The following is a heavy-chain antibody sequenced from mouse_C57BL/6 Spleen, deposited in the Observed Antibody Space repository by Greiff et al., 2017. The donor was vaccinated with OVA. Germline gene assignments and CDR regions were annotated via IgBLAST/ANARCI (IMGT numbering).Heavy chain of an antibody. CDR3: TRSSGYRGFDY. CDR2: IDPETGGT. D-gene: IGHD3-2*02. V-gene: IGHV1-15*01. J-gene: IGHJ2*01. Sequence: QVQLKQSGAELVRPGASVTLSCKASGYTFTDYEMHWVKQTPVHGLEWIGAIDPETGGTAYNQKFKGKAILTADKSSSTAYMELRSLTSEDSAVYYCTRSSGYRGFDYWGQGTTLTVSS. CDR1: GYTFTDYE.